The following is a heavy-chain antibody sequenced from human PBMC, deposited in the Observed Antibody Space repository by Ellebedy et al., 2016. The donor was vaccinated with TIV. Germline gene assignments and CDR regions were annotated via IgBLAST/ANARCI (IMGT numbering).Heavy chain of an antibody. Sequence: AASVKVSCKASGYTFTSYYMHWVRQAPGQGLEWMGIINPSGGSTSYAQKFQGRVTMTEDTSTDTAYMELSSLRSEDTAVYYCATVMTTVTNDAFHIWGQGTMVTVSS. J-gene: IGHJ3*02. CDR2: INPSGGST. D-gene: IGHD4-17*01. CDR1: GYTFTSYY. CDR3: ATVMTTVTNDAFHI. V-gene: IGHV1-46*01.